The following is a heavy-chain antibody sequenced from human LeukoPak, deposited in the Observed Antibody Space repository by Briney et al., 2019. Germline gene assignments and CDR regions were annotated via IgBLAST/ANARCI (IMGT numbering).Heavy chain of an antibody. Sequence: GGSLRLSCAASGFTFSSYSMNWVRQAPGKGLEWASYISSSSSTIYYADSVKGRFTISRDNAKNSLYLQMNSLRDEDTAVYYCARDGGNWNTSISYFDYWGQGTLVTVSS. CDR3: ARDGGNWNTSISYFDY. CDR1: GFTFSSYS. V-gene: IGHV3-48*02. D-gene: IGHD1/OR15-1a*01. CDR2: ISSSSSTI. J-gene: IGHJ4*02.